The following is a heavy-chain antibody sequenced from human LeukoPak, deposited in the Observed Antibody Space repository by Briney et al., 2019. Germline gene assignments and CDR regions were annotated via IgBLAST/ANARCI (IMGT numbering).Heavy chain of an antibody. CDR3: ARTYNWNYEAFDI. CDR2: IYYSGST. V-gene: IGHV4-59*08. J-gene: IGHJ3*02. D-gene: IGHD1-7*01. Sequence: SETLSLTCTVSGGSISGYYWTWIRQPPGKGLEYIGYIYYSGSTNHNPSLKSRVTISVDTSKNQFSLKLSSVTAADTAVYYCARTYNWNYEAFDIWGQGTMVTVSS. CDR1: GGSISGYY.